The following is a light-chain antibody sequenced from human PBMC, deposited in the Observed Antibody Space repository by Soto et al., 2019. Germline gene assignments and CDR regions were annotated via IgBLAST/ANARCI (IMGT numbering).Light chain of an antibody. CDR2: DVS. Sequence: QSALTQPASVSGSPGQSITISCTGTSSDVGGYNYVSWYQQHPGKAPKLMIYDVSNRPSGVSNRFSGSKSGNTASLTISGLQAEDEADYYCSSYTRSSTPYVFGTGNNVTVL. J-gene: IGLJ1*01. V-gene: IGLV2-14*01. CDR1: SSDVGGYNY. CDR3: SSYTRSSTPYV.